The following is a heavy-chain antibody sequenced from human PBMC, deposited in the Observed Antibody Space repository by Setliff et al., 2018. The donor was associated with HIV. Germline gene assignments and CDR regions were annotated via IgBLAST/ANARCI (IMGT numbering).Heavy chain of an antibody. J-gene: IGHJ2*01. CDR3: TRNNVAWYQPLGYFDL. D-gene: IGHD2-2*01. Sequence: GGSLRLSCAASGFTFSSYAMSWVRQAPGKGLEWISIIYSGGSDTYYADSVKGRFTISRDNSKNTLYLQMNSLRAEDTAVYYCTRNNVAWYQPLGYFDLWGRGNQVTVSS. V-gene: IGHV3-23*03. CDR1: GFTFSSYA. CDR2: IYSGGSDT.